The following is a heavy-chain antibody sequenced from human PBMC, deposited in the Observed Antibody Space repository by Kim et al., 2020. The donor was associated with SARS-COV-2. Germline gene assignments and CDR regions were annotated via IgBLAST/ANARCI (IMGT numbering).Heavy chain of an antibody. V-gene: IGHV4-39*01. D-gene: IGHD5-18*01. CDR2: IYYSGST. CDR1: GGSISSSSYY. J-gene: IGHJ4*02. Sequence: SETLSLTCTVSGGSISSSSYYWGWIRQPPGKGLEWIGSIYYSGSTYYNPSLKSRVTISVDTSKNQFSLKLSSVTAADTAVYYCARQNVDTAMAAIDYWGQGTLVTVSS. CDR3: ARQNVDTAMAAIDY.